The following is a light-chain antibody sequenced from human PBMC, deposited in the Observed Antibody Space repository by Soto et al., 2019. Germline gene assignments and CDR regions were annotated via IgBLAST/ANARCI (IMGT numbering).Light chain of an antibody. J-gene: IGLJ1*01. CDR2: EAS. CDR3: CSNVGGIAYV. V-gene: IGLV2-23*01. CDR1: SSDVGSQKL. Sequence: QSALTQPRSVSGSPGQSVTISCTGTSSDVGSQKLVSWYQHYPGKAPKLIIFEASKRPSGVSNRFSGSKSGSTASLTISGLQAEDEADYYCCSNVGGIAYVFGTGTKVTVL.